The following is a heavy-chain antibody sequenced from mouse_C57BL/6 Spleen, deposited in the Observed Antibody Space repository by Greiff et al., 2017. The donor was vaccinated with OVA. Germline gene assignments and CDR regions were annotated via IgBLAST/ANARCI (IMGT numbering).Heavy chain of an antibody. D-gene: IGHD2-2*01. V-gene: IGHV1-61*01. CDR1: GYTFTSYW. Sequence: VQLQESGAELVRPGSSVKLSCKASGYTFTSYWMDWVKQRPGQGLEWIGNIYPSDSETHYNQKFKGKATLTVDKSTSTAYMQLSSLTSEDSAVYYCAKGGYDYAMDYWGQGTSVTVSS. J-gene: IGHJ4*01. CDR3: AKGGYDYAMDY. CDR2: IYPSDSET.